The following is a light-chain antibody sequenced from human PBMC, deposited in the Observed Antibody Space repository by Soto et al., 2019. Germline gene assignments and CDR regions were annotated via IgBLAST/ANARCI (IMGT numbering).Light chain of an antibody. Sequence: QSALTQPASVSGSPGQSITISCTGASNDVVSYYLVSWYQQYPGKAPKLIIYEGTRRPSGVSDRFSGSNSGNTASLTISGLQAEDEADYYCCSYAGSATLDVVFGGGTKLTVL. J-gene: IGLJ2*01. CDR2: EGT. CDR3: CSYAGSATLDVV. V-gene: IGLV2-23*01. CDR1: SNDVVSYYL.